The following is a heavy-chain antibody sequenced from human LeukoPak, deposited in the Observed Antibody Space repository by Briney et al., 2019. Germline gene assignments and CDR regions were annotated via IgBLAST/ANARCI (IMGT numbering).Heavy chain of an antibody. CDR1: GGSLSGYY. CDR3: ARGSSHSSSSGRRSYYYYGMDV. CDR2: INHSGST. V-gene: IGHV4-34*01. D-gene: IGHD6-6*01. Sequence: SETLSLTCAVYGGSLSGYYWSWIRQPPGKGLEWIGEINHSGSTNYNTSLKSRVTISVDTSKNQFSLKLSSVTAADTAVYYCARGSSHSSSSGRRSYYYYGMDVWGQGTTVTVSS. J-gene: IGHJ6*02.